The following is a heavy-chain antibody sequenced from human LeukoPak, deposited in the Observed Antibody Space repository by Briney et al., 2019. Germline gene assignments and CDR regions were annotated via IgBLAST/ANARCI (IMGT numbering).Heavy chain of an antibody. J-gene: IGHJ6*03. CDR3: TRGSIAYYYMDV. D-gene: IGHD3-22*01. CDR2: ISSSGST. Sequence: PSQTLSLTCTVSGDSISSGDYYWSWIRQPAGKGLEWIGRISSSGSTNYNPSLKSRVTISVDTSKNQFSLKLNSVTAADTAVYYCTRGSIAYYYMDVWGKGTTATISS. V-gene: IGHV4-61*02. CDR1: GDSISSGDYY.